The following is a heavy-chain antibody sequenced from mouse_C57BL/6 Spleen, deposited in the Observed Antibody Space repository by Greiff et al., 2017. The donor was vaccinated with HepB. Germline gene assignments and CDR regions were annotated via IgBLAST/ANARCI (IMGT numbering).Heavy chain of an antibody. Sequence: EVMLVESGGGLVKPGGSLKLSCAASGFTFSDYGMHWVRQAPEKGLEWVAYISSGSSTIYYADTVKGRFTISRDNAKNTLFLQMTSLRSEDTAMYYCARGDDGGYYAMDYWGQGTSVTVSS. J-gene: IGHJ4*01. V-gene: IGHV5-17*01. CDR1: GFTFSDYG. CDR3: ARGDDGGYYAMDY. D-gene: IGHD2-12*01. CDR2: ISSGSSTI.